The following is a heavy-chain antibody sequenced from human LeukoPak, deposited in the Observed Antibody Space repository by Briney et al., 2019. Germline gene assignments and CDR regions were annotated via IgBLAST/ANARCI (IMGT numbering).Heavy chain of an antibody. J-gene: IGHJ4*02. D-gene: IGHD3-10*01. CDR2: IYHSGGT. V-gene: IGHV4-59*12. Sequence: SETLSLTCTVSGGSISSYYWSWIRQPPGKGLEWIGSIYHSGGTYYNPSLKSRVTISVDTSKNQFSLKLSSVTAADTAVYYCARDRIYGSGSDHFDYWGQGTLVTVSS. CDR3: ARDRIYGSGSDHFDY. CDR1: GGSISSYY.